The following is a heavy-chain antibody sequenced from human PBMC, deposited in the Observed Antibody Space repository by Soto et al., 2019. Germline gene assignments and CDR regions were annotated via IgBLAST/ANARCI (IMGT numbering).Heavy chain of an antibody. CDR1: GYTFTSYG. CDR3: AREGRVVAAAGTYYYYGMDV. Sequence: ASEKVSCKASGYTFTSYGISWVRQAPGQGLEWMGWISAYNGNTNYAQKLQGRVTMTTDTSTSTAYMELRSLRSDDTAVYYCAREGRVVAAAGTYYYYGMDVWGQGTTVTVSS. D-gene: IGHD6-13*01. V-gene: IGHV1-18*01. CDR2: ISAYNGNT. J-gene: IGHJ6*02.